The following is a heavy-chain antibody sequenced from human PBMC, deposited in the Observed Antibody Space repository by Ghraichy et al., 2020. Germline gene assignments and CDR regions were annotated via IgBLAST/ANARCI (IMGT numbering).Heavy chain of an antibody. V-gene: IGHV3-23*01. CDR2: ISTGGERT. J-gene: IGHJ4*02. Sequence: GGSLRLSCAASGFMFNNYVMGWVRQAPGKGLEWVSAISTGGERTYYADSVKGRFTISRDNSKNTLYLQMNSLGAEDTAIYYCAKRSAVTGFVEDWGQGTLVTVSS. CDR1: GFMFNNYV. CDR3: AKRSAVTGFVED. D-gene: IGHD6-19*01.